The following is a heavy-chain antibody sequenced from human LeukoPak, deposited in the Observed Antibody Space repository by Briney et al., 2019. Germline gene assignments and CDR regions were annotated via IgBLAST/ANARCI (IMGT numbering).Heavy chain of an antibody. D-gene: IGHD3-10*01. CDR1: GFTLSSYW. CDR2: IKEGGSEK. V-gene: IGHV3-7*03. Sequence: GGSLRLSCAASGFTLSSYWMSWVRQAPGKGLEWVANIKEGGSEKYYVDSVKGRLTISRDNAKNSLYLHMNSLTAEDTAMYYCARDWVAGVPFDAFDIWGQGTMVSVSS. CDR3: ARDWVAGVPFDAFDI. J-gene: IGHJ3*02.